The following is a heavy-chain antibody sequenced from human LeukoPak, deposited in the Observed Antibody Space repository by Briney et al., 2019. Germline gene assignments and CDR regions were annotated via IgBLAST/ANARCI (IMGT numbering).Heavy chain of an antibody. CDR3: ARDRYCSGGSCYSTGDY. CDR1: GYTFTSYG. V-gene: IGHV1-18*01. Sequence: ASVKVSCKASGYTFTSYGISWVRQAPGQGLEWMEWISAYNGNTNYAQKLQGRVTMTTDTSTSTAYMELRSLRSDDTAVYYCARDRYCSGGSCYSTGDYWGQGTLVTVSS. CDR2: ISAYNGNT. J-gene: IGHJ4*02. D-gene: IGHD2-15*01.